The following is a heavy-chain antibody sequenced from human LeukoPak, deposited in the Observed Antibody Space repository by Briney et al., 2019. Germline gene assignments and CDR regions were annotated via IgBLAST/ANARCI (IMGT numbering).Heavy chain of an antibody. D-gene: IGHD1-26*01. CDR3: AADLRVVGASFDY. CDR2: IVVGGGNT. Sequence: SVKVSCKASGFTFTSSAMQLVRQARGQRLEWIGWIVVGGGNTNYAQKFQERVTITRDMSTSTAYMELSSLRSEDTAVYYCAADLRVVGASFDYWCQGTLVTVSS. V-gene: IGHV1-58*02. J-gene: IGHJ4*02. CDR1: GFTFTSSA.